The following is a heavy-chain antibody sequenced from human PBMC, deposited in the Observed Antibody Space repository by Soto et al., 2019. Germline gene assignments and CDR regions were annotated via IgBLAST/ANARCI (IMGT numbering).Heavy chain of an antibody. CDR1: GFTFSSYW. Sequence: GGSLRLSCAASGFTFSSYWMSWVRQAPGKGLEWVANIKQDGSEKYYADSVKGRFTISRDNAKNSLYLQMNSLRAEDTAVYYCARDREYYYDSSGYYPDAFDIWGQGTMVTVSS. J-gene: IGHJ3*02. V-gene: IGHV3-7*01. CDR3: ARDREYYYDSSGYYPDAFDI. D-gene: IGHD3-22*01. CDR2: IKQDGSEK.